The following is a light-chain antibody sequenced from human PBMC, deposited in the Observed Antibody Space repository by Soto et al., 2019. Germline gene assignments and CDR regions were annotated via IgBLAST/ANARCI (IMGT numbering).Light chain of an antibody. CDR3: QQYGSSGT. CDR2: GPS. V-gene: IGKV3-20*01. J-gene: IGKJ1*01. CDR1: QSISSSY. Sequence: IMFRHSPATLSLSPGERATLSCRASQSISSSYLAWYQQKPGQAPRLLIYGPSSRATGIPDRFSGSGSGTDFTLTISRLEPEDFAVYYCQQYGSSGTFGQGTKVDIK.